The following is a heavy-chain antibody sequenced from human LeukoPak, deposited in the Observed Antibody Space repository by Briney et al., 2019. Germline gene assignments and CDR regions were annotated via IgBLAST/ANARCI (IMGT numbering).Heavy chain of an antibody. J-gene: IGHJ6*03. CDR2: INTDGSST. CDR3: ATRRRDEQYYYYYYYMDV. CDR1: GFTFSSYW. V-gene: IGHV3-74*01. D-gene: IGHD1/OR15-1a*01. Sequence: GGSLRLSCAASGFTFSSYWMHWVRQAPGKGLVWVSRINTDGSSTSYADSVKGRFTISRDNAKNTLYLQMNSLRAEDTAVYYCATRRRDEQYYYYYYYMDVWGKGTTVTVSS.